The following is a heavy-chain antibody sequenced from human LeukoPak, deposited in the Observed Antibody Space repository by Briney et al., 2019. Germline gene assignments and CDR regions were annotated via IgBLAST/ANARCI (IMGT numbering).Heavy chain of an antibody. CDR1: GGSISSSSYY. Sequence: PSETLSLTCTVSGGSISSSSYYWGWIRRPPGKGLEWIGSIYYSGSTYYNPALKSRVTISVDTSKNQFCLKLSSVTAADTAVYYCARGRRDGYMLLWEDYWGQGTLVTVSS. V-gene: IGHV4-39*07. D-gene: IGHD5-24*01. J-gene: IGHJ4*02. CDR3: ARGRRDGYMLLWEDY. CDR2: IYYSGST.